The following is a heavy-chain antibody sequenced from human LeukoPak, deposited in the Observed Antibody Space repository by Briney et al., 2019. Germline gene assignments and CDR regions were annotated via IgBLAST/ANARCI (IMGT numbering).Heavy chain of an antibody. CDR3: ARGVVRGVIETNWFDP. CDR1: GGTFNNYT. Sequence: GASVKVSCKASGGTFNNYTISWVRQAPGHGLEWMGGIIPIFATANYAQRFQGRVTITADESTSTAYMELSSLRSEDTAVYYCARGVVRGVIETNWFDPWGQGTLVTVSS. D-gene: IGHD3-10*01. CDR2: IIPIFATA. J-gene: IGHJ5*02. V-gene: IGHV1-69*13.